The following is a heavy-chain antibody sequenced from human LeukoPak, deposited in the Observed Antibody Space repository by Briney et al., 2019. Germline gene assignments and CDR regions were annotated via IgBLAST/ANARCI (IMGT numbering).Heavy chain of an antibody. CDR1: GFTFSSYG. CDR2: IRRGSNSYTT. V-gene: IGHV3-72*01. D-gene: IGHD3-16*01. CDR3: TRDGGDSINTAFDI. J-gene: IGHJ3*02. Sequence: GGSLRLSCAASGFTFSSYGMHWVRQAPGKGLEWVGRIRRGSNSYTTEYAASVKARFIISRDDSQNSLFLHMYSLKTEDTAVYYCTRDGGDSINTAFDIWGRGTMVTVSS.